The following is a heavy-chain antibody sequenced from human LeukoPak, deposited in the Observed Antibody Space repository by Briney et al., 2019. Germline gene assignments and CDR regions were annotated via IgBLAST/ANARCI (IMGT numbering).Heavy chain of an antibody. D-gene: IGHD3-22*01. CDR2: VYYSGTT. CDR1: GGSISSYY. J-gene: IGHJ3*02. CDR3: ARRQGYDAFDI. Sequence: SGTLCLTCTVCGGSISSYYWSWFRQAPGKGLEWIGDVYYSGTTNYNPSLKSRVSISVDTSKNQFSLKLSSVTAADTAVNSCARRQGYDAFDIWGQGTMVTVSS. V-gene: IGHV4-59*12.